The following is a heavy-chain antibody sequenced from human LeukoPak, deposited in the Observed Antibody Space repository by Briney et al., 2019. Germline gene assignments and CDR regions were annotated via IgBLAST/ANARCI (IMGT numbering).Heavy chain of an antibody. J-gene: IGHJ4*02. V-gene: IGHV1-58*02. D-gene: IGHD5-24*01. CDR1: GFTFTSSA. CDR3: AATRRDGYNFFDY. Sequence: VASVKVSCEASGFTFTSSAMQWVRQARGQRLEWIGWIVVGSGNTNYAQKFQERVTITRDMSTSTAYMELSSLRSEDTAVYYCAATRRDGYNFFDYWGQGTLVTVSS. CDR2: IVVGSGNT.